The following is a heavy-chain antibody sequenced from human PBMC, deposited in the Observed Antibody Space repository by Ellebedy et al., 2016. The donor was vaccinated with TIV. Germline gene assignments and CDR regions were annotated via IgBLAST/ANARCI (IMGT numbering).Heavy chain of an antibody. V-gene: IGHV3-7*01. CDR2: IRQEGDEI. J-gene: IGHJ5*02. CDR1: GFNSRSYW. CDR3: ARRASYGDYAVQVNPWFDP. Sequence: GESLKISCAASGFNSRSYWMAWVRQAPGKGLEWVAKIRQEGDEIYYVESVKGRFTISRDNAKKSLFLQMNSLRGEDTAVYYCARRASYGDYAVQVNPWFDPWGQGTLVTVSS. D-gene: IGHD4-17*01.